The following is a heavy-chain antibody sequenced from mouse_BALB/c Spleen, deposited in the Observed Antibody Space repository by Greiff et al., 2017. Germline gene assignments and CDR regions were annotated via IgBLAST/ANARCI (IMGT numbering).Heavy chain of an antibody. CDR1: GYTFTDYN. CDR3: AVRRRMGNYVYAMDY. CDR2: INPNNGGT. Sequence: EVQLQQSGPELVKPGASVKIPCKASGYTFTDYNMDWVKQSHGKSLEWIGDINPNNGGTIYNQKFKGKATLTVDKSSSTAYMELRSLTSEDTAVYYWAVRRRMGNYVYAMDYWGQGTSVTVSS. J-gene: IGHJ4*01. V-gene: IGHV1-18*01. D-gene: IGHD2-1*01.